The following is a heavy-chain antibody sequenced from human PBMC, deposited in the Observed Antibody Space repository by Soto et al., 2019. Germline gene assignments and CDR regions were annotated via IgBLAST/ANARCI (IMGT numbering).Heavy chain of an antibody. CDR3: TTALRYIVVVVAATPLDY. CDR1: GFTFSNAW. D-gene: IGHD2-15*01. Sequence: EVQLVESGGGLVKPGGSPRLSCAASGFTFSNAWMSWVRQAPGKGLEWVGRIKSKTDGGTTDYAAPVKGRFTISRDDSKNTLYLQMNSLKTEDTAVYYCTTALRYIVVVVAATPLDYWGQGTLVTVSS. J-gene: IGHJ4*02. V-gene: IGHV3-15*01. CDR2: IKSKTDGGTT.